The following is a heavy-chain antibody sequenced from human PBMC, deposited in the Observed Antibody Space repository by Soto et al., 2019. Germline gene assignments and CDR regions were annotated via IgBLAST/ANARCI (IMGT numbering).Heavy chain of an antibody. Sequence: SETLSLTCTVSGGSVSYSTYYWSWIRQPPGKGLEWIGYIYYSGSPKYNLSLKSRVTISLDTSKNQFSLKLTSVTTADTAVYYCARQPNCSGDGCYYYYDVDVWGQGTAVTVSS. J-gene: IGHJ6*02. CDR2: IYYSGSP. CDR3: ARQPNCSGDGCYYYYDVDV. D-gene: IGHD2-15*01. V-gene: IGHV4-61*01. CDR1: GGSVSYSTYY.